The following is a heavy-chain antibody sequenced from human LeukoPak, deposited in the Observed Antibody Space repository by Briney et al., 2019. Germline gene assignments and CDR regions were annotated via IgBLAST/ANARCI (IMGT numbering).Heavy chain of an antibody. CDR2: ISNGNT. J-gene: IGHJ5*02. D-gene: IGHD5-18*01. CDR3: ARDKAHSYGRYFDP. Sequence: PSETLSLTCSVAGGSISTYYWNWIRQTPGKGLEWIGHISNGNTDYNPSLKSRVTISVDTSKNQFSLKLTSVTAADTAVYYCARDKAHSYGRYFDPWGQGALVIVSS. V-gene: IGHV4-59*01. CDR1: GGSISTYY.